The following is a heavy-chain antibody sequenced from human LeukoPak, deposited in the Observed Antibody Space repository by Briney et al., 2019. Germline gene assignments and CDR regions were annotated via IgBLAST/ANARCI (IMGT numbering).Heavy chain of an antibody. Sequence: SGPTQVKPTQTGFSLSISGVSVGWIRQPPGKALEWLALIYWNDDKRYSPSLKSRLTITKDTSKNKVVLTMTNMDPVDTATYYCARSDSSSWYPFDYWGQGTLVTVSS. CDR1: GFSLSISGVS. V-gene: IGHV2-5*01. CDR3: ARSDSSSWYPFDY. J-gene: IGHJ4*02. D-gene: IGHD6-13*01. CDR2: IYWNDDK.